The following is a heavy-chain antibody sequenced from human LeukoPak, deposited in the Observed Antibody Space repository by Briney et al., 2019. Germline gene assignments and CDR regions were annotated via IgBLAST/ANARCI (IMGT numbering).Heavy chain of an antibody. Sequence: PSETLSLTCTVSGGSISSYYWSWIRQPPGKGLEWIGYIYYSGSTNYNPSLKSRVTISVDTSKNQFSLKLSSVTAADAAVYYCARVGELVDDWGQGTLVTVSS. D-gene: IGHD6-13*01. J-gene: IGHJ4*02. CDR1: GGSISSYY. CDR2: IYYSGST. CDR3: ARVGELVDD. V-gene: IGHV4-59*01.